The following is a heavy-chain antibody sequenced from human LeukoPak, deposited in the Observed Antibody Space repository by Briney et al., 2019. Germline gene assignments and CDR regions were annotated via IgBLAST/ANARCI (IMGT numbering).Heavy chain of an antibody. J-gene: IGHJ4*02. V-gene: IGHV3-7*01. CDR2: IKQDGSEK. CDR1: GFTFNYYW. D-gene: IGHD3-16*01. CDR3: ARGYVSLDY. Sequence: PGGSLRLSCAASGFTFNYYWMSWLRQAPGKGLEWVANIKQDGSEKYYVDSVKGRFTISRDNAKNSVYLQMNSLRVEDTALYYCARGYVSLDYWGQGNLVTVSS.